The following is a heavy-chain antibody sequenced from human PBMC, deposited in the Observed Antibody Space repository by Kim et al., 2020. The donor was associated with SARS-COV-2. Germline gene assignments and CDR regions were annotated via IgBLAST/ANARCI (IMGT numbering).Heavy chain of an antibody. V-gene: IGHV3-7*01. J-gene: IGHJ4*02. CDR3: VSDRSITVFGVASG. CDR1: GFAFSSYW. Sequence: GGSLRLSCAASGFAFSSYWMSWVRQAPEKGLEWVATIKQDGSEQYFVDSVKGRFTISRDNAKNSLYLQMNSLRDDDTAVYYCVSDRSITVFGVASGWGQGTLVTVSS. D-gene: IGHD3-3*01. CDR2: IKQDGSEQ.